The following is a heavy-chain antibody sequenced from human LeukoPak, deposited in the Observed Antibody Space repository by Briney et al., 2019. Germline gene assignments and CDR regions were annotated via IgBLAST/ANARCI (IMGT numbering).Heavy chain of an antibody. Sequence: GGSLRLSCAASGFTFSSYSMNWVRQAPGKGLEWVSSISSSSSYIYYADSVKGRFTISRDNAKNSLYLQMNSLRAEDTAVYYCAREEEDQLQFWAYYYYGMDVWGQGTTVTVSS. D-gene: IGHD5-24*01. V-gene: IGHV3-21*01. CDR1: GFTFSSYS. J-gene: IGHJ6*02. CDR2: ISSSSSYI. CDR3: AREEEDQLQFWAYYYYGMDV.